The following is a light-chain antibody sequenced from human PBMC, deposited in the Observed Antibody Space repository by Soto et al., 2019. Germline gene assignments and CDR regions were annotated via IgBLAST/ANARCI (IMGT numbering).Light chain of an antibody. V-gene: IGLV1-44*01. J-gene: IGLJ7*01. CDR3: AAWDDSLNGLV. CDR2: SDT. Sequence: QSVLSQEPSVSGTPGQRVVMACSGGNSNIGKNTVNWYRQVPGTAPQLLIYSDTLRSFGIPDRFSASKSDTSASLAIGGLQSVDEALYFCAAWDDSLNGLVFGGGTQLTVL. CDR1: NSNIGKNT.